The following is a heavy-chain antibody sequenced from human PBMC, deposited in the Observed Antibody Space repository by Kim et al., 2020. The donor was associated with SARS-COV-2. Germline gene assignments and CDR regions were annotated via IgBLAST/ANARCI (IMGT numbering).Heavy chain of an antibody. J-gene: IGHJ3*02. V-gene: IGHV1-58*01. CDR3: AAVYCSSTSCFDAFDI. Sequence: KFQGRVTITRDTSTSTAYMELSSLRSEDTAVYYCAAVYCSSTSCFDAFDIWGQGTMVTVSS. D-gene: IGHD2-2*01.